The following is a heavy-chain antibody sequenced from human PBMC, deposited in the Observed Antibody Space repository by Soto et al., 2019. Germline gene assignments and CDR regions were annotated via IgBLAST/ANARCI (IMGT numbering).Heavy chain of an antibody. J-gene: IGHJ5*02. Sequence: TLSLTCVISGDSVSSNTASWNWVRQSPSRGLEWLGRTYSRSKWYNDYAVSVKSRIIINPDTSKNQFSLQLNSVTPEDTAVYYCAKGDNLGPKTGYAFDPWGQGILVTVSS. CDR1: GDSVSSNTAS. D-gene: IGHD5-12*01. CDR2: TYSRSKWYN. V-gene: IGHV6-1*01. CDR3: AKGDNLGPKTGYAFDP.